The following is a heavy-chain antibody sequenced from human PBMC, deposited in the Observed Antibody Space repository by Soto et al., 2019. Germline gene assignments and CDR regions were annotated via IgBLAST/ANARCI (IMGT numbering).Heavy chain of an antibody. V-gene: IGHV4-31*03. CDR1: CGSFSSGGCY. CDR3: AREGTIYGSGSYSKWFDP. Sequence: QVQLQESGPGLVKPSPTLSPTGTVSCGSFSSGGCYWRWIRQHQGKGQQWIGYIYYSGSTYYNPSLKSRVTISVDTSKNQCSLKLSSVTAADTAVYYCAREGTIYGSGSYSKWFDPWGQGTLVTVSS. J-gene: IGHJ5*02. D-gene: IGHD3-10*01. CDR2: IYYSGST.